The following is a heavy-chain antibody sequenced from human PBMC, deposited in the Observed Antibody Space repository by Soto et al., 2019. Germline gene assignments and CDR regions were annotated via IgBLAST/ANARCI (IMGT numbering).Heavy chain of an antibody. CDR3: ARGYLSVVGYSTSDGKEYHWFAP. Sequence: QVQLQQWGAGLLKPWETLSLTCAVYVGAFSGNYWSLIRQPPGKGLEWIGEIHHRGRTNYNPSLKRQVTISADTSKNHCALRPSAVPDAFTAVYYGARGYLSVVGYSTSDGKEYHWFAPCGQGTLVTVAA. D-gene: IGHD6-13*01. CDR1: VGAFSGNY. CDR2: IHHRGRT. J-gene: IGHJ5*02. V-gene: IGHV4-34*01.